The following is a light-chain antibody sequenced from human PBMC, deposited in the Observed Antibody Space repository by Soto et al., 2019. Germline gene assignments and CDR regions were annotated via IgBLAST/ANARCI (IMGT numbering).Light chain of an antibody. V-gene: IGKV1-5*03. Sequence: DLQMTQSPSTLSASVGDRVTITCRASQSISSWLAWYQQKPGKAPKLLIYKASSLESGVPSRFSGSGSGTEFTLTISSLQPDDFATYYCQQYNSYLLTFGQGTKVDIK. CDR1: QSISSW. CDR2: KAS. CDR3: QQYNSYLLT. J-gene: IGKJ1*01.